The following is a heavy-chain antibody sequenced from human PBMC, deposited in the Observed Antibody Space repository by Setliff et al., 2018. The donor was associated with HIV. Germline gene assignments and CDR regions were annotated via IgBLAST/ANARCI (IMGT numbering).Heavy chain of an antibody. V-gene: IGHV4-59*11. Sequence: KPSETLSLTCTVSRGSITSHYWSWIRQAPGKGLEWIGFVYYSGDTNYNPSLKSRVSMSVDTSKNQMSLKVTSSSAVDTAVYYCARGPATSGLGYYMDVWGKGTTVTVSS. D-gene: IGHD2-15*01. CDR3: ARGPATSGLGYYMDV. CDR2: VYYSGDT. CDR1: RGSITSHY. J-gene: IGHJ6*03.